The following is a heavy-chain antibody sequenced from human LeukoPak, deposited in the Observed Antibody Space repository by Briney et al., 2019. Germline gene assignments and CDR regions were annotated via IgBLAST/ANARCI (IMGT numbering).Heavy chain of an antibody. Sequence: SQTLSLTCTVSGGSISSGDYYWSWIRQPPGKGLEWIGYIYYSGSTYYNPSLKSRVTISVDTSKKQFSLKLSSVTAADTAVYYCARSIVVVPAAIDYWGQGTLVTVSS. J-gene: IGHJ4*02. V-gene: IGHV4-30-4*01. D-gene: IGHD2-2*01. CDR3: ARSIVVVPAAIDY. CDR2: IYYSGST. CDR1: GGSISSGDYY.